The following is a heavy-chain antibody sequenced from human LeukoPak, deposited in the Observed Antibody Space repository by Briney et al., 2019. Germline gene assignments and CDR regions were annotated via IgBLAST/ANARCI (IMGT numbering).Heavy chain of an antibody. CDR2: IYYSGST. J-gene: IGHJ4*02. D-gene: IGHD1-26*01. CDR1: GGSISSSSYY. V-gene: IGHV4-39*07. CDR3: AKSGSFDY. Sequence: SETLSLTCTVSGGSISSSSYYWGWIRQPPGKGLEWIGSIYYSGSTYYNPSLKSRVTISVDTSKNQFSLKLSSVTAADTAVYYCAKSGSFDYWGQGTLVTVSS.